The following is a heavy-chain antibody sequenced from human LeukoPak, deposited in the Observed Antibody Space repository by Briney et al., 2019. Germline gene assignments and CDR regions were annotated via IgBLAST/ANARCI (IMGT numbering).Heavy chain of an antibody. V-gene: IGHV1-18*01. D-gene: IGHD2-8*01. CDR2: ISTYNVNT. J-gene: IGHJ5*02. Sequence: ASVKVSCKAPGYTFTSYGISWVRQAPGQGLEWMGWISTYNVNTNYAQKFQGRVTMTTDTSTSTAYMELRSLRSDDTAVYYCARDLGYCTNGVCTRNWFDPWGQGTLVTVSS. CDR3: ARDLGYCTNGVCTRNWFDP. CDR1: GYTFTSYG.